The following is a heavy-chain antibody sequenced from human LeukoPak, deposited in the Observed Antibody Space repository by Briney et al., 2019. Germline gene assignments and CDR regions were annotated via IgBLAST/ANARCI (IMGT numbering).Heavy chain of an antibody. Sequence: SGGSLRLSCAASGFTFSSYWMSWVRQAPGKGLEWVANIKQDGSEKYYVDSVKGRFTISRDNAKNSLYLQMNSLRAEDTAVYYCARDVWYQANASLGNYYYYYMDVWGKGTTVTVSS. CDR1: GFTFSSYW. V-gene: IGHV3-7*01. J-gene: IGHJ6*03. CDR2: IKQDGSEK. CDR3: ARDVWYQANASLGNYYYYYMDV. D-gene: IGHD6-13*01.